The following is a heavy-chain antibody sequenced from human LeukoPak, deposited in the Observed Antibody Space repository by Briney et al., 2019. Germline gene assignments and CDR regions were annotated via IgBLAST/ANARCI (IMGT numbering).Heavy chain of an antibody. CDR1: GFTFNNFA. D-gene: IGHD3-16*01. CDR2: ISGSGGST. V-gene: IGHV3-23*01. J-gene: IGHJ4*02. Sequence: GGSLRLSCAASGFTFNNFAMSWVRQAPGKGLEWVSAISGSGGSTYYADSVKGRFTISRDNSKNTLYLQMNSLRAEDMAVYYCAKDGGQGADYWGQGTLVSVSS. CDR3: AKDGGQGADY.